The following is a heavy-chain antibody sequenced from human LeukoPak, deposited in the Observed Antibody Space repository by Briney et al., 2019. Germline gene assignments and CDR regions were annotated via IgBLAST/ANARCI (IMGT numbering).Heavy chain of an antibody. Sequence: ASVKVSCKASGGTFSSYAISWVRQAPGQGLEWMGGIIPIFGTANYAQKFQGRVTITTDESTSTAYMELSSLRSEDTAVYYCARALVGATPGWFDPWGQGTLVTVSS. CDR3: ARALVGATPGWFDP. V-gene: IGHV1-69*05. CDR2: IIPIFGTA. J-gene: IGHJ5*02. D-gene: IGHD1-26*01. CDR1: GGTFSSYA.